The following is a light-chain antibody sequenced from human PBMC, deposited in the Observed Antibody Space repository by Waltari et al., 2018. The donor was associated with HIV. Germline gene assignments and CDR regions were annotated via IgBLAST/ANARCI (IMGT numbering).Light chain of an antibody. J-gene: IGLJ2*01. V-gene: IGLV1-40*01. CDR3: QSFDSVVTSSV. CDR1: SSNIGARYD. Sequence: QSMLTQPPSVSGAPGQRVTISCSGSSSNIGARYDVHWYQHIPGTAPKPLMYESTTRPSGVPDRFSASTSGTSASLAITGLQAEDEADYYCQSFDSVVTSSVFGGGTKLTVL. CDR2: EST.